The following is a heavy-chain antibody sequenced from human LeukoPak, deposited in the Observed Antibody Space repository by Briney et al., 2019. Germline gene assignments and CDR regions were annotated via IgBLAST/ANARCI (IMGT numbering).Heavy chain of an antibody. V-gene: IGHV3-7*01. CDR1: GFTFSSYW. CDR3: ARVRGKLEYCSSTSCYGSLRY. D-gene: IGHD2-2*01. Sequence: PGGSLRLSCAASGFTFSSYWMSWVRQAPGKGLEWVANIKQDGSEKYYVDFVEGRFTISRDNAKNSLYLQMHSLRAEDTAVYYCARVRGKLEYCSSTSCYGSLRYWGQGALVTVSS. J-gene: IGHJ4*02. CDR2: IKQDGSEK.